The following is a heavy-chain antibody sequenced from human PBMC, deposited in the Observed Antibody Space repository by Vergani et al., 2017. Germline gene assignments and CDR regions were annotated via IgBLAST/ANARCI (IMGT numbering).Heavy chain of an antibody. V-gene: IGHV3-21*01. CDR2: IISSSSYI. J-gene: IGHJ3*02. Sequence: EVQLVESGGGLVKPGGSLRLSCAASGFTFSSYSMNWVRQAPGKGLEWVSSIISSSSYIYYADSVKGRFTISRDNAKNSLYLQMNSLRAEDTAVYYCARDRYYGSGIDAFDIWGQGTMVTVSS. D-gene: IGHD3-10*01. CDR3: ARDRYYGSGIDAFDI. CDR1: GFTFSSYS.